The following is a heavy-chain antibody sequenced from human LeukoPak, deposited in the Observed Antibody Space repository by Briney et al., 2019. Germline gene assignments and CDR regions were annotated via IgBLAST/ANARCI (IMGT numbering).Heavy chain of an antibody. J-gene: IGHJ6*02. V-gene: IGHV4-39*07. CDR1: GGSISSSSYY. CDR2: INHSGST. D-gene: IGHD2-15*01. CDR3: ARGNIGLLDYYYYGMDV. Sequence: SETLSLTCTVSGGSISSSSYYWSWIRQPPGKGLEWIGEINHSGSTNYNPSLKSRVTISVDTSKNQFSLKLSSVTAADTAVYYCARGNIGLLDYYYYGMDVWGQGTTVTVSS.